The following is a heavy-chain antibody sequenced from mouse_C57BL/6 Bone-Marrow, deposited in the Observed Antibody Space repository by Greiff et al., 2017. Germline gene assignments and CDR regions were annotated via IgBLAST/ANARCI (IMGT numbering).Heavy chain of an antibody. D-gene: IGHD2-3*01. CDR2: INPNNGGT. CDR1: GYTFTDYY. J-gene: IGHJ4*01. V-gene: IGHV1-26*01. Sequence: VQLQQSGPELVKPGASVKISCKASGYTFTDYYMNWVKQSHGKSLEWIGDINPNNGGTSYNQKFKGKATLTVDKSSSTAYMELRSLTSEDSAVYYCARSPDGYYDAMDYWGQGTSVTVSS. CDR3: ARSPDGYYDAMDY.